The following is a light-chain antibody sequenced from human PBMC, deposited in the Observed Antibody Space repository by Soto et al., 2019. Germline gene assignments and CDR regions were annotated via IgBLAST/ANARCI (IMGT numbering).Light chain of an antibody. CDR1: SSDVGGYNY. CDR3: SSYKSSSTWV. V-gene: IGLV2-14*01. Sequence: QSALTQPASVSGSPGQSITISCTGTSSDVGGYNYVSWYQHHPGKAPKLVIYEVIDRPSGVSNRFSGSKSGNTASLTISGLQAEDEADYYCSSYKSSSTWVFGGGTKLTLL. CDR2: EVI. J-gene: IGLJ3*02.